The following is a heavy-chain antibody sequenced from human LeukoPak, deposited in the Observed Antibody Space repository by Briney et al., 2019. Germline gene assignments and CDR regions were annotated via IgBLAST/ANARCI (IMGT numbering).Heavy chain of an antibody. CDR2: MNPNSGGT. V-gene: IGHV1-2*02. Sequence: ASVKVSCKASGFAFTGYYMHWVRQAPGQGLEWMGWMNPNSGGTKYAQKFQGRVTMTRDTSISTAYMELSRLRSDDTAMYYCARDKLGLGELSLYDQWGQGTLVTVFS. J-gene: IGHJ5*02. CDR1: GFAFTGYY. CDR3: ARDKLGLGELSLYDQ. D-gene: IGHD3-16*02.